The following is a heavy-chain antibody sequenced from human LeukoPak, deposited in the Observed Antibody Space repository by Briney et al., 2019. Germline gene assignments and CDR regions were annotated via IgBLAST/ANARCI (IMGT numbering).Heavy chain of an antibody. CDR1: GYSISGGVD. J-gene: IGHJ4*02. V-gene: IGHV4-38-2*02. D-gene: IGHD2-21*02. Sequence: SETLSLTCTVSGYSISGGVDWGWIRQPPGKGLEWSGRSYHSGSTYYNPSLKSRLTISVDTSKNRVSLKLNSVTAAHTAVYHCERRVGRSDCFHYWAQGTLLPVSS. CDR2: SYHSGST. CDR3: ERRVGRSDCFHY.